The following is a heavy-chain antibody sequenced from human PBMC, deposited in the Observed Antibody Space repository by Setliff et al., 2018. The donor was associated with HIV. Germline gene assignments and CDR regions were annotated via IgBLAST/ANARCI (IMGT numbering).Heavy chain of an antibody. Sequence: GGSLRLSCAVSGLTFSRYGFHWVRQVPGKGLDWVTFIQYDESNKYYGDSVRGRFTISRDNSKNTLYLQMNSLRSEDTAVYYCAKTDYFDSSGYNPEYLQHWGQGTRVTVSS. CDR1: GLTFSRYG. D-gene: IGHD3-22*01. CDR2: IQYDESNK. V-gene: IGHV3-30*02. J-gene: IGHJ1*01. CDR3: AKTDYFDSSGYNPEYLQH.